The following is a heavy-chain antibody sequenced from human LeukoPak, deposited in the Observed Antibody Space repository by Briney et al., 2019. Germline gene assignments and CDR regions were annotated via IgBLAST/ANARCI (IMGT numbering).Heavy chain of an antibody. D-gene: IGHD6-13*01. V-gene: IGHV3-30*18. CDR1: GFTFSSYG. CDR2: ISYDGSNK. J-gene: IGHJ4*02. CDR3: ANLGSSWYADY. Sequence: GRSLRLSCAASGFTFSSYGMHWVRQAPGKGLEWVAVISYDGSNKYYADSVKGRFTISRDNSKNTLYLQMNSLRAEDTAVYYCANLGSSWYADYWGQGTLVTVSS.